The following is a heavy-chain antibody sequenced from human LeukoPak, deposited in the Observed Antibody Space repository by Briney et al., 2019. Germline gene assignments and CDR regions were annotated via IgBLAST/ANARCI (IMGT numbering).Heavy chain of an antibody. V-gene: IGHV1-24*01. CDR2: FDPADGEP. Sequence: VSLKVSCKISGYTLTEVSMHWVRQAPGKGLEWMGGFDPADGEPIYAQKFQGRVTMSEDTSTDTAYMDLSSLRSEDTAVYYCATEVVGYGDVHYFDSWGQGTLVTVS. CDR1: GYTLTEVS. CDR3: ATEVVGYGDVHYFDS. D-gene: IGHD4-17*01. J-gene: IGHJ4*02.